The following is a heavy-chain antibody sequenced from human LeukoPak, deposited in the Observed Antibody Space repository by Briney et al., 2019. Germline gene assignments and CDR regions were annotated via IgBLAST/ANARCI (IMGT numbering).Heavy chain of an antibody. D-gene: IGHD3-3*01. CDR3: ARASPVGVVIHRFDP. V-gene: IGHV4-38-2*01. J-gene: IGHJ5*02. CDR1: GYSISSGYY. CDR2: IYHSGST. Sequence: SETLTLTCAVSGYSISSGYYWGWIRQPPGKGLEWIGSIYHSGSTYYNPSLKSRVTISVDTSKNQFSLKLSSVTAADTAVYYCARASPVGVVIHRFDPWGQGTLVALCS.